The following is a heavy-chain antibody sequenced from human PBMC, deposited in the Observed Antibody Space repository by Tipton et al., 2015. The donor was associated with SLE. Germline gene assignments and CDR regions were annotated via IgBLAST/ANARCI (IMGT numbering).Heavy chain of an antibody. CDR1: GGSISSSSYY. CDR3: ARGDSGYCSGGSCPVRYFQH. D-gene: IGHD2-15*01. J-gene: IGHJ1*01. Sequence: TLSLTCTVSGGSISSSSYYWGWIRQPPGKGLEWIGSIYYSGSTYYNPSLKSRVTISVDTSKNQFSLKLSSVTAADTAVYYCARGDSGYCSGGSCPVRYFQHWGQGTLVTVSS. CDR2: IYYSGST. V-gene: IGHV4-39*07.